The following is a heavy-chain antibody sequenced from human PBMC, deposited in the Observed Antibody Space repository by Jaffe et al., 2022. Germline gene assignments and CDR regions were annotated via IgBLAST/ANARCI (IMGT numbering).Heavy chain of an antibody. J-gene: IGHJ4*02. Sequence: QVQLVESGGGVVQPGRSLRLSCAASGFTFSGFGMHWFRQAPGKGLEWVTVISNDGNNEYYADSVRGRFTISRDNSKNTLYLQMNSLRAEDTAVYYCAKDLTTLTLGFDYWGQGTLVTVSS. CDR1: GFTFSGFG. D-gene: IGHD4-17*01. V-gene: IGHV3-30*18. CDR2: ISNDGNNE. CDR3: AKDLTTLTLGFDY.